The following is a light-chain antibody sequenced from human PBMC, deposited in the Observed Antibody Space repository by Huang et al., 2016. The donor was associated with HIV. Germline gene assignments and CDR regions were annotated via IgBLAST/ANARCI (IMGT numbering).Light chain of an antibody. CDR3: QQSYSTPLT. CDR2: AAS. J-gene: IGKJ4*01. CDR1: QSISSY. Sequence: DIQMTQSPSSLSASVGDRVTITCRASQSISSYLNWYQQKPAKAPKLLIYAASSVQSRVPSRLSGSGSGTDFTLTISSLQPEDFATYYCQQSYSTPLTFGGGTKVEIK. V-gene: IGKV1-39*01.